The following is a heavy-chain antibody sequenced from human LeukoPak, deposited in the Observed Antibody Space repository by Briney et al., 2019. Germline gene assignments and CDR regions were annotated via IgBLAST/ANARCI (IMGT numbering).Heavy chain of an antibody. Sequence: SETLSLTCTVSVCSISGYFWSWIRQPPGKGLEGMGYIYYSGSTNYNPSLKSRVTISVDTSKNKFSLKLSSVTAADTAMYYCARSIAVPGTEIDYWGQGTLVTVSS. J-gene: IGHJ4*02. CDR2: IYYSGST. V-gene: IGHV4-59*01. D-gene: IGHD6-19*01. CDR1: VCSISGYF. CDR3: ARSIAVPGTEIDY.